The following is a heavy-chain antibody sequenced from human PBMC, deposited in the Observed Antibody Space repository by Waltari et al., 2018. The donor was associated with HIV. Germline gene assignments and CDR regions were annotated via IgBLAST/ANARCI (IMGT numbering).Heavy chain of an antibody. V-gene: IGHV4-34*01. CDR1: GASFSGYY. D-gene: IGHD3-22*01. Sequence: QVQLQQWGAGLLKPSETLSLTCAIYGASFSGYYWNWIRQPPGKGLAWIGEINHSGSSNYNPSLKSRVTISVDTSKNQFSLKLSSVIAADTAVYYCARATIASTMIMRGAFDIWGQGTMVTVSS. J-gene: IGHJ3*02. CDR3: ARATIASTMIMRGAFDI. CDR2: INHSGSS.